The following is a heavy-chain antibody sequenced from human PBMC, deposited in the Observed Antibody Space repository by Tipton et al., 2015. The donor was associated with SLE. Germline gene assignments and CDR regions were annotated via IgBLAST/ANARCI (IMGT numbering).Heavy chain of an antibody. J-gene: IGHJ6*03. CDR2: INQDGSEI. V-gene: IGHV3-7*01. CDR3: ARVYSSNWYDYYYMDV. D-gene: IGHD6-13*01. CDR1: GFIFSSYG. Sequence: SLRLSCAASGFIFSSYGMHWVRQAPGMGLEWVANINQDGSEIYYVDSVKGRFTISRDNAKNSLYLRMNSLRAEDTAVYYCARVYSSNWYDYYYMDVWGKGTTVTVSS.